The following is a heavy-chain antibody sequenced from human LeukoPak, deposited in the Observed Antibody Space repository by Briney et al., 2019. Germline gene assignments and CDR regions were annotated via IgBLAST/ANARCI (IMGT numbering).Heavy chain of an antibody. V-gene: IGHV3-23*01. D-gene: IGHD4-17*01. CDR2: ISGSGGST. J-gene: IGHJ4*02. Sequence: GGSLRLSCAVSGFIVSSTYMTWVRQAPGKGLEWVSAISGSGGSTYYADSVKGRFTISRDNSKNTLYLQMNSLRAEDTAVYYCAKILPYGDPFDYWGQGTLVTVSS. CDR3: AKILPYGDPFDY. CDR1: GFIVSSTY.